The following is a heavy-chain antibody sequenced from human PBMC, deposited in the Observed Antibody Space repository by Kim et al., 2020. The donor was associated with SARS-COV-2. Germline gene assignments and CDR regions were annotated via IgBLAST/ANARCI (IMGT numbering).Heavy chain of an antibody. V-gene: IGHV3-7*01. CDR2: IKQDGSEK. D-gene: IGHD3-22*01. Sequence: GGSLRLSCAASGFTFSSYWMSWVRQAPGKGLEWVANIKQDGSEKYYVDSVKGRFTISRDNAKNSLYLQMNSLRAEDTAVYYCARGLLEVVVIALHAFDIWGQGTMVTVSS. J-gene: IGHJ3*02. CDR1: GFTFSSYW. CDR3: ARGLLEVVVIALHAFDI.